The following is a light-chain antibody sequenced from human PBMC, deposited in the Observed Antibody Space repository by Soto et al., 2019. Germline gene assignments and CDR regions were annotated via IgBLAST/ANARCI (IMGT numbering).Light chain of an antibody. CDR1: SSDVGGYNY. V-gene: IGLV2-14*03. Sequence: QSALTQPASVSGSPGQSITISCTGTSSDVGGYNYVSWYQQHPGKAPKLLIFDVRDRPSGVSDRFSGAKSGNTALLTISGLQAEDEAEYYCSSYTTSIVVFGGGTQLTVL. CDR2: DVR. J-gene: IGLJ3*02. CDR3: SSYTTSIVV.